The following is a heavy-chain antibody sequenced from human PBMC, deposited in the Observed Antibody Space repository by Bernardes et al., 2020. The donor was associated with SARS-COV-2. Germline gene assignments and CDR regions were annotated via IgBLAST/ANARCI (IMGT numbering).Heavy chain of an antibody. J-gene: IGHJ6*02. CDR1: GGSFSGYY. CDR2: INHSGST. CDR3: ARVPGVRRDYDFWSGYYTNCYYYYGMDV. V-gene: IGHV4-34*01. D-gene: IGHD3-3*01. Sequence: SETLSLTCAAYGGSFSGYYWSWIRQPPGKGLEWIGEINHSGSTNYNPSLKSRVTISVDTSKNQFSLKLSSVTAADTAVYYCARVPGVRRDYDFWSGYYTNCYYYYGMDVWGQGTTVTVAS.